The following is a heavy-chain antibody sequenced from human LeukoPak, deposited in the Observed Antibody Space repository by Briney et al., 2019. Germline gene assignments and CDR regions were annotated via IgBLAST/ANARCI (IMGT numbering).Heavy chain of an antibody. Sequence: GGSLRLSCAASGFTFSSCGMHWVRQAPGKGLEWVAVISYDGSNKYYADSVKGRFTISRDNSKNTLYLQMNSLRAEDTAVYYCAKAKGDTIPAWGQGTLVTVSS. V-gene: IGHV3-30*18. CDR2: ISYDGSNK. CDR3: AKAKGDTIPA. D-gene: IGHD3-3*01. CDR1: GFTFSSCG. J-gene: IGHJ5*02.